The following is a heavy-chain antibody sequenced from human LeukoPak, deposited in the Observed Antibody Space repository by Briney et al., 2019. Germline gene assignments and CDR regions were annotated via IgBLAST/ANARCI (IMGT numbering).Heavy chain of an antibody. J-gene: IGHJ4*02. Sequence: ASVKVSCKVSGYTLTELFMHWVRQAPGKGLEWMGGFDPEDGETIYAQKFQGRVTMTEDTSTDTAYMELSSLRSEDTAVYYCATDRLFGWFFNYWGQGTLVTVSS. CDR2: FDPEDGET. CDR3: ATDRLFGWFFNY. V-gene: IGHV1-24*01. D-gene: IGHD3-10*01. CDR1: GYTLTELF.